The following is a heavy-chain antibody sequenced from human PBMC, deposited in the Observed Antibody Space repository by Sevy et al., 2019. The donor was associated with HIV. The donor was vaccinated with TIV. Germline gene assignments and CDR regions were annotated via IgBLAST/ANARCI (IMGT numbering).Heavy chain of an antibody. V-gene: IGHV4-61*01. Sequence: SETLSLTCNVSVASVSSGKYYWTWIRQPPGKDLEWIGHVSHSGRTNYNPSLKSRVTISEDTSKNQFSLSLNSVTAADTATYYCAREIYFYENSGFYYFDSWGLGILVTVSS. CDR2: VSHSGRT. J-gene: IGHJ4*02. CDR3: AREIYFYENSGFYYFDS. CDR1: VASVSSGKYY. D-gene: IGHD3-22*01.